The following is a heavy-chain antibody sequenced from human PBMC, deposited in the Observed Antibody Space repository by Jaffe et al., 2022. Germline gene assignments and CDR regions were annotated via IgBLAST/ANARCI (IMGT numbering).Heavy chain of an antibody. CDR1: GGSISSYY. V-gene: IGHV4-59*01. Sequence: QVQLQESGPGLVKPSETLSLTCTVSGGSISSYYWSWIRQPPGKGLEWIGYIYYSGSTNYNPSLKSRVTISVDTSKNQFSLKLSSVTAADTAVYYCARVFLTGYQHPNWFDPWGQGTLVTVSS. CDR2: IYYSGST. CDR3: ARVFLTGYQHPNWFDP. D-gene: IGHD3-9*01. J-gene: IGHJ5*02.